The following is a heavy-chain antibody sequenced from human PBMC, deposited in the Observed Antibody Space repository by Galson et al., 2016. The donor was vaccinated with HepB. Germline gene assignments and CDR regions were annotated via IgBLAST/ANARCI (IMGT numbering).Heavy chain of an antibody. J-gene: IGHJ6*02. CDR1: GDSISTSNW. D-gene: IGHD1-26*01. Sequence: SETLSLTCAVSGDSISTSNWWTWVRQTPGKRLEWIGDISHSGSANHNPSLKSRVSMSVDKSKNQFSLRLTSVTASDTAVYYCARLTRSGGSNRDYYGMDVWGQGTTIIVSS. V-gene: IGHV4-4*02. CDR3: ARLTRSGGSNRDYYGMDV. CDR2: ISHSGSA.